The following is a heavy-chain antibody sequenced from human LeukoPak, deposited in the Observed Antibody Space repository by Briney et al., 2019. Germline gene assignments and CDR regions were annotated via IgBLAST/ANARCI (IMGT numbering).Heavy chain of an antibody. CDR1: GFTFSNYW. Sequence: PGGSLRLSCAASGFTFSNYWMSWVRQAPGKGLEWVASIKRDGSEKYYVDSVKGRFTISKDNAKNSLYLQMNSLRAEDTAVYYCARGGGGLRYFDWFPNYYYMDVWGKGTTVTVSS. D-gene: IGHD3-9*01. CDR2: IKRDGSEK. V-gene: IGHV3-7*01. CDR3: ARGGGGLRYFDWFPNYYYMDV. J-gene: IGHJ6*03.